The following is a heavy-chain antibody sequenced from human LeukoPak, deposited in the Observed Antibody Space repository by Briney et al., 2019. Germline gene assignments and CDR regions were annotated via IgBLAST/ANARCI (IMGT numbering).Heavy chain of an antibody. D-gene: IGHD4-23*01. CDR3: ARASANSPIDY. J-gene: IGHJ4*02. CDR1: GFTFSSYE. Sequence: GGSLRLSCAASGFTFSSYEMNWVRQAPGKGLEWVSYISSSGSTIYYADSVEGRFTISRDNAKNSLYLQMNSLRAEDTAVYYCARASANSPIDYWGQGTLVTVSS. V-gene: IGHV3-48*03. CDR2: ISSSGSTI.